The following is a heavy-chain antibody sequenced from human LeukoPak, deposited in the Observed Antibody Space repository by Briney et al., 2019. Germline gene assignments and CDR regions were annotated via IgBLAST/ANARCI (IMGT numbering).Heavy chain of an antibody. V-gene: IGHV3-9*01. CDR1: GFTFDDYA. Sequence: PGGSLRLSCAASGFTFDDYAMHWVRQAPGKGLEWVSGISWNSGSIGYADSVKGRFTISRDNAKNSLYLQMNSLRAEDTAVYHCAKSRATSDWYFFDYWGQGTLVTVSS. J-gene: IGHJ4*02. D-gene: IGHD2-21*02. CDR3: AKSRATSDWYFFDY. CDR2: ISWNSGSI.